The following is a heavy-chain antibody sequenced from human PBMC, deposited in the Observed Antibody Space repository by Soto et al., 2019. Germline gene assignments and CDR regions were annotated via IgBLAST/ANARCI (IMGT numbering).Heavy chain of an antibody. CDR3: AKEDDAWTNGHFNV. D-gene: IGHD3-3*01. CDR2: IDVGGGSA. V-gene: IGHV3-23*01. CDR1: GFTFSSYD. J-gene: IGHJ3*01. Sequence: EVQLLESGGGLVQPGGSLRLSCAASGFTFSSYDMSWVRQAPGKGLEWVSGIDVGGGSAYYADSVKGRFTIYRDNSKSTRHVQVNSLSSEDTAIYYCAKEDDAWTNGHFNVWGQGTVVTVSS.